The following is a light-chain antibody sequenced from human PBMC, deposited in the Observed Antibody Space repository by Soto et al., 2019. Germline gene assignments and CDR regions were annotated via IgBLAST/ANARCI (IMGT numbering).Light chain of an antibody. J-gene: IGLJ1*01. CDR3: CSYAGSSTS. Sequence: QSALTQPASVSGSPGQSITISCTGTSSDVGSYNLVSWYQQHPGKAPKLMIYEGSKRPSGVSNRFSGSKSGNTASLTISGLQAEDEADYYCCSYAGSSTSFGTGTMVTVL. CDR1: SSDVGSYNL. CDR2: EGS. V-gene: IGLV2-23*01.